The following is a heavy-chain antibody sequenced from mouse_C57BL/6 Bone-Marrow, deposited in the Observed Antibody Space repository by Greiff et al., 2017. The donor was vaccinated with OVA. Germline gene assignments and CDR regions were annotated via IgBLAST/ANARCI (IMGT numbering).Heavy chain of an antibody. Sequence: DVQLQESGGDLVKPGGSLKLSCAASGFNFSSYGMSWVRQTPDKRLEWVATISSGCSYTHYPHSVKGRFTISRDNAKNTLYLQMSSLKSEDTAMYNCARPDIDYLWCAYWGQGTLVTVSA. J-gene: IGHJ3*01. CDR1: GFNFSSYG. V-gene: IGHV5-6*01. CDR3: ARPDIDYLWCAY. D-gene: IGHD2-4*01. CDR2: ISSGCSYT.